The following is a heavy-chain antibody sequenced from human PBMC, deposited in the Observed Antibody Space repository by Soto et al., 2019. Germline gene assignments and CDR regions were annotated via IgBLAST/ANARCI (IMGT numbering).Heavy chain of an antibody. V-gene: IGHV3-30-3*01. D-gene: IGHD6-13*01. J-gene: IGHJ4*02. CDR2: ISYDGSNK. CDR1: GFTFSSYA. CDR3: ASPTSNIAAAGGLFDY. Sequence: GGSLRLSCAASGFTFSSYAMHWVRQAPGKGLEWVAVISYDGSNKYYADSVKGRFTISRDNSKNTLYLQMSSLRAEDTAVYYCASPTSNIAAAGGLFDYWGQGTLVTVSS.